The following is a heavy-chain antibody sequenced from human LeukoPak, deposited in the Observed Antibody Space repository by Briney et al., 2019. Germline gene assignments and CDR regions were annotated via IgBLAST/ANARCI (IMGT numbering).Heavy chain of an antibody. CDR2: IYHIENT. CDR1: GGSFSSSTYY. Sequence: SETLSLTCTVSGGSFSSSTYYWGWIRQPPGKGLEWIGSIYHIENTYYNPSLKSRVTISEDTSKNQFSLKLSSVTAADTAVYYCARAAAGLFDYWGQGTLVTVSS. CDR3: ARAAAGLFDY. V-gene: IGHV4-39*01. J-gene: IGHJ4*02. D-gene: IGHD6-13*01.